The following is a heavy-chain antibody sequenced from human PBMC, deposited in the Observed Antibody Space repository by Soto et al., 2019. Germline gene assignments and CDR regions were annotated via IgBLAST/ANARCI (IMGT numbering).Heavy chain of an antibody. D-gene: IGHD5-18*01. CDR1: GGSISSGGYY. CDR3: ARDLMGYSHGYNGWFDP. V-gene: IGHV4-31*03. Sequence: QVQLQESGPGLVKPSQTLSLTCTVSGGSISSGGYYWSWIRQHPGKGLEWIGYIYYSGSTYYNPSLKSRVTISVDTSKNQFSLKLSSVTAADTAVYYCARDLMGYSHGYNGWFDPWGQGTLVTVSS. J-gene: IGHJ5*02. CDR2: IYYSGST.